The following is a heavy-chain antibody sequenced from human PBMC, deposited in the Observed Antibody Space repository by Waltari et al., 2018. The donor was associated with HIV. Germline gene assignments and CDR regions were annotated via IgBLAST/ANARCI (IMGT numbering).Heavy chain of an antibody. Sequence: QVQLQESGPGLVKPSQTLSLTCTFSGGSISSGGYYWSWIRQHPGKGLEWIGYIYYSGSTYYNPSLKCRVTISVDTSKNQFSLKLGSVTAADTAVYYCARVLSAGGVRWFDPWGQGTLVTVSS. V-gene: IGHV4-31*03. CDR3: ARVLSAGGVRWFDP. CDR1: GGSISSGGYY. CDR2: IYYSGST. D-gene: IGHD3-16*01. J-gene: IGHJ5*02.